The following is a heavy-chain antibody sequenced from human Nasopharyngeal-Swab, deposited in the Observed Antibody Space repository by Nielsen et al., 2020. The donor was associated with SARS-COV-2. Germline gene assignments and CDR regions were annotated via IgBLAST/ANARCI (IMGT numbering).Heavy chain of an antibody. V-gene: IGHV3-9*01. CDR1: GFTFDDYA. CDR2: ISWNSGSI. D-gene: IGHD6-13*01. Sequence: GGSLRLSCAASGFTFDDYAMHWVRQAPGKGLEWVSGISWNSGSIGYADPVKGRFTISRDNAKNSLYLQMNSLRAEDTALYYCAKDTSSYISGWFDPWGQGTLVTVSS. CDR3: AKDTSSYISGWFDP. J-gene: IGHJ5*02.